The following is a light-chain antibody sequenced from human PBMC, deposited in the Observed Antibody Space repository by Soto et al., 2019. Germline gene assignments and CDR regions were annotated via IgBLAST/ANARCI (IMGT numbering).Light chain of an antibody. Sequence: QSVLTQPASVSGSPGQSVTISCTGTGSDVGSYDLVSWYQHYPGKAPKLIIYEGNKRPSGVSSRFSGSKSGYTASLTVSGLQAEDTADYYCQAYDYSLTASVFGGGTKVTVL. J-gene: IGLJ3*02. CDR2: EGN. CDR1: GSDVGSYDL. CDR3: QAYDYSLTASV. V-gene: IGLV2-23*01.